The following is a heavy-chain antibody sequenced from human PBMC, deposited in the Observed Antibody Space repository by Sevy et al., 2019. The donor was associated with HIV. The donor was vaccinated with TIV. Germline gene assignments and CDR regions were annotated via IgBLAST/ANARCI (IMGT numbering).Heavy chain of an antibody. J-gene: IGHJ4*02. Sequence: GGSLRLSYAASGFTFSSYSMIWVRQAPGKGLEWVSSISSSSSYIYYADSVKGRFTISRDNAKNSLYLQMNSLRAEDTAVYYCARYYDSSGRSRNFDYWGQGTLVTVSS. CDR2: ISSSSSYI. CDR1: GFTFSSYS. CDR3: ARYYDSSGRSRNFDY. D-gene: IGHD3-22*01. V-gene: IGHV3-21*01.